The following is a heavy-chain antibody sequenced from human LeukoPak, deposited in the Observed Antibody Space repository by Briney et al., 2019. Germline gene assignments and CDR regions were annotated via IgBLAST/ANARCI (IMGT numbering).Heavy chain of an antibody. CDR3: ARKGRYFDY. CDR2: IYYSGST. CDR1: GGSISSYY. V-gene: IGHV4-59*01. J-gene: IGHJ4*02. Sequence: PSETLSLTCTVSGGSISSYYWSWIRQPPVKGLEWIGYIYYSGSTNYNPSLKSRVTISVDTSKNQFSLKLSSVTAADTAVYYCARKGRYFDYWGQGTLVTVSS.